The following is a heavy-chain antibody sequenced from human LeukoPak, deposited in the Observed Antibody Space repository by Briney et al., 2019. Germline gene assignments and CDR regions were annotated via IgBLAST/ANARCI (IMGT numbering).Heavy chain of an antibody. CDR1: GGSFSGYY. CDR3: ARQVSDYYYYYIDV. V-gene: IGHV4-34*01. J-gene: IGHJ6*03. D-gene: IGHD5/OR15-5a*01. Sequence: SETLSLTCAVYGGSFSGYYWSWIRQPPGKGLEWIGEINHSGSTNYNPSLKSRVTISVDTSKNQFSLKLSSVTAADTAVYYCARQVSDYYYYYIDVWGKGATVTVSS. CDR2: INHSGST.